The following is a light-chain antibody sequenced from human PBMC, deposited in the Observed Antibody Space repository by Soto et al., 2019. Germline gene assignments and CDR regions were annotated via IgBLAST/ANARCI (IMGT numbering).Light chain of an antibody. CDR1: RSNIGAGSD. V-gene: IGLV1-40*01. J-gene: IGLJ2*01. CDR3: QSYDSSLSGVV. CDR2: GNS. Sequence: QSALTQPPSVSGAPGQRVTISCNGIRSNIGAGSDVHWYQQLPGTAPKLLIYGNSNRPSGVPDRFSGSKSGTSDSLAITGLQAEDEADYYCQSYDSSLSGVVFGGGTKLTVL.